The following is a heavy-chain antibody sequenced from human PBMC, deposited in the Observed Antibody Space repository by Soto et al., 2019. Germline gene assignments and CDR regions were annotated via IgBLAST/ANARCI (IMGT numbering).Heavy chain of an antibody. CDR2: ITPFNGNT. D-gene: IGHD6-13*01. CDR3: ASGSSPPIGAFDI. CDR1: GYTFTYRY. J-gene: IGHJ3*02. Sequence: QMQLVQSGAEVKKTGSSVKVSCKASGYTFTYRYLHWVRQAPGQALEWLGWITPFNGNTNYAQKFLDRVTMTRDRSMSTASMELSSLRSEDTAMYYCASGSSPPIGAFDIWGQGTMVTVSS. V-gene: IGHV1-45*02.